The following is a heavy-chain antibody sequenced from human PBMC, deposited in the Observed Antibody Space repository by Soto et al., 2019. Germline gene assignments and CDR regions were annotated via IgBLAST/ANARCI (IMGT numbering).Heavy chain of an antibody. CDR3: ARVRYYYDSSGYPVY. D-gene: IGHD3-22*01. Sequence: EVQLVESGGGLVKPGGSLRLSCAASGFTFSSYSMNWVRQAPGKGLEWVSSISSSSSYIYYADSVKGRFTISRDNAKNSLYLQMNSLRAEDTAVYYCARVRYYYDSSGYPVYWGQGTLVTVSS. V-gene: IGHV3-21*01. J-gene: IGHJ4*02. CDR1: GFTFSSYS. CDR2: ISSSSSYI.